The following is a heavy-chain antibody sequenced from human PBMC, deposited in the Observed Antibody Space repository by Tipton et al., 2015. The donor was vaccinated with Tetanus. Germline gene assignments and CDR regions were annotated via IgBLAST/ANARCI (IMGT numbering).Heavy chain of an antibody. Sequence: LRLSCTVSGGSMNSYYWSWIRQPPGKGLEWIGYIYYTGSTNYNPSLKSGVTISLDTSKNQFSLKLTSVSAADTAVYYCARLTGHSMDVVDYYYFGMDVWGQGTKATVSS. CDR3: ARLTGHSMDVVDYYYFGMDV. CDR2: IYYTGST. CDR1: GGSMNSYY. D-gene: IGHD2-21*01. V-gene: IGHV4-59*01. J-gene: IGHJ6*02.